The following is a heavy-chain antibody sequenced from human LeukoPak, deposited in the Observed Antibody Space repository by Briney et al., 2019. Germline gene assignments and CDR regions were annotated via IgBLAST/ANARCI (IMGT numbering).Heavy chain of an antibody. CDR2: INHSGST. D-gene: IGHD3-9*01. CDR3: ATSSRLYYDILTGYFPRAFDI. CDR1: GGSFSGYY. Sequence: SETLSLTCAVYGGSFSGYYWSWIRQPPGKGLEWIGEINHSGSTNHNPSLKSRVTISVDTSKNQFSLKLSSVTAADTAVYYCATSSRLYYDILTGYFPRAFDIWGQGTMVTVSS. V-gene: IGHV4-34*01. J-gene: IGHJ3*02.